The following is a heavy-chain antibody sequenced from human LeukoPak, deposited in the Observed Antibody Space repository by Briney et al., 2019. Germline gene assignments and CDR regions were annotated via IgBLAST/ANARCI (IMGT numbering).Heavy chain of an antibody. CDR1: GFTLSSYE. V-gene: IGHV3-48*03. D-gene: IGHD2-21*01. CDR3: AREPPSCGGDCYDY. Sequence: PGGSLRLSCVASGFTLSSYEMNWVRQAPGKGLEWVSYISDSGNAIYYADSVKGRFTVSRDTAKNSLYLQMNSLRAEDTAVYYCAREPPSCGGDCYDYWGQGTLVTVSS. J-gene: IGHJ4*02. CDR2: ISDSGNAI.